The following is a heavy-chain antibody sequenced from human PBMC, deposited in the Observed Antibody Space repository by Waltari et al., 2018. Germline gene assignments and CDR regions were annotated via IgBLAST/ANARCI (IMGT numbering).Heavy chain of an antibody. D-gene: IGHD3-3*01. Sequence: QVQLQESGPGLVKPSQTLSLTCTVSVGSISSDSYYWSWIRQPAGKGLECIGRIYTRGSTNYNRSLESRVAIAEDTSKILFSLKLRYVTAADSAVYYCARLCLEWWFDPWGQGTLVTVSS. CDR1: VGSISSDSYY. V-gene: IGHV4-61*02. J-gene: IGHJ5*02. CDR3: ARLCLEWWFDP. CDR2: IYTRGST.